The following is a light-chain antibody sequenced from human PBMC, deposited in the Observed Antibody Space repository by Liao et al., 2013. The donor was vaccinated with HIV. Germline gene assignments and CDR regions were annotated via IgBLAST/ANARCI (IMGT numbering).Light chain of an antibody. J-gene: IGLJ1*01. CDR3: KVWVSHTDGYV. Sequence: SYELTQPPSVSVAPGEAARVTCGGDNIGVKSVHWYQQKPGQAPVVVIYYDDDRPSGIPERFSASNSGNTATLTISRVEAGDEADYFCKVWVSHTDGYVFGSGTRVTVL. CDR2: YDD. V-gene: IGLV3-21*01. CDR1: NIGVKS.